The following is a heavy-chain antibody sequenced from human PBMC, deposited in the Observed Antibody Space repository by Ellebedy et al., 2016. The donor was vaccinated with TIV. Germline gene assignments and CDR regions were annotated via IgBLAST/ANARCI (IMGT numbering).Heavy chain of an antibody. V-gene: IGHV4-61*01. CDR1: GASVSSNRYF. Sequence: MPSETLSLTCTVSGASVSSNRYFWSWIRQPPGKGLESLGYVSYTGSTNYNPSLKSRVTISVDTSKNQFSLKLSSVTAADTAVYYCARGEALGANFDYWGQGTLVTVSS. CDR3: ARGEALGANFDY. CDR2: VSYTGST. J-gene: IGHJ4*02.